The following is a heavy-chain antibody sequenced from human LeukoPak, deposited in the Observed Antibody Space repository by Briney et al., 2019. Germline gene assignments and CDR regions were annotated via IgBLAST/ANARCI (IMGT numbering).Heavy chain of an antibody. CDR1: GGSISSSSYY. Sequence: SETLSLTCTVSGGSISSSSYYWGWIRQPPGKGLEWIGSIYYSGSTYYNPSLKSRVTISVDTSKNQFSLKLSSVTAADTAVYYCARQDTAMPMTNFDYWGQGTLVTVSS. D-gene: IGHD5-18*01. CDR3: ARQDTAMPMTNFDY. CDR2: IYYSGST. J-gene: IGHJ4*02. V-gene: IGHV4-39*01.